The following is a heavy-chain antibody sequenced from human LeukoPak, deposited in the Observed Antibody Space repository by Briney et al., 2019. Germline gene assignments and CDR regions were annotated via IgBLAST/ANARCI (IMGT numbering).Heavy chain of an antibody. D-gene: IGHD3-16*02. Sequence: ASVKVSCKASGYTFTSYGISWVRQAPGQGLEWMGRISAYNGNTNYAQKLQGRVTMTTDTSTSTAYMELRSLRSDDTAVYYCARDYSPLSSVDYWGQGTLVTVSS. J-gene: IGHJ4*02. CDR2: ISAYNGNT. CDR3: ARDYSPLSSVDY. V-gene: IGHV1-18*01. CDR1: GYTFTSYG.